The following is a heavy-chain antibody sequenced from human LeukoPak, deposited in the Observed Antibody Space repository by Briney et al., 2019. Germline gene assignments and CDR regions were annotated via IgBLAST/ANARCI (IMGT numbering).Heavy chain of an antibody. CDR3: ARAARSSRPSDENWFDP. D-gene: IGHD6-13*01. Sequence: ASVKVSCKASGYTFTSYGISWVRQAPGQGLEWMGWISAYNGNTNYAQKLQGRVTMTTDTSTSTAYMELRSLRSDDTAVYYCARAARSSRPSDENWFDPWGQGTLVTVSS. J-gene: IGHJ5*02. CDR2: ISAYNGNT. CDR1: GYTFTSYG. V-gene: IGHV1-18*01.